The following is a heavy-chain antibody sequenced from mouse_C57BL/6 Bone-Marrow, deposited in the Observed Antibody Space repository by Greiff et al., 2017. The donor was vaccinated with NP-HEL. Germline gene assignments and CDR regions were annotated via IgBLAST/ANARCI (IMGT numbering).Heavy chain of an antibody. CDR2: INPGSGGT. CDR3: AREGGLRQFAY. Sequence: VQLQQSGAELVRPGTSVKVSCKASGYAFTNYLIEWVKQRPGQGLEWIGVINPGSGGTNYNEKFKGKATLTADKSSSTAYMQLSSLTSEDSAVYFCAREGGLRQFAYWGQGTLVTVSA. D-gene: IGHD2-12*01. CDR1: GYAFTNYL. V-gene: IGHV1-54*01. J-gene: IGHJ3*01.